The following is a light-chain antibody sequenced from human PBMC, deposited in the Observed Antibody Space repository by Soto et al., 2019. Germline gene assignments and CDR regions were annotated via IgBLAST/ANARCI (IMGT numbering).Light chain of an antibody. CDR3: KSYAGSNTYV. CDR2: EGT. V-gene: IGLV2-14*02. J-gene: IGLJ1*01. Sequence: QSALTQPASVSGSPGQSISISCTGTSSDVVTYNLVSWYQQHPGKAPTVLIYEGTKRPSGVSNRFSGSKSGNTASLTVSGLQAADEADYFCKSYAGSNTYVFGSGTKVTVL. CDR1: SSDVVTYNL.